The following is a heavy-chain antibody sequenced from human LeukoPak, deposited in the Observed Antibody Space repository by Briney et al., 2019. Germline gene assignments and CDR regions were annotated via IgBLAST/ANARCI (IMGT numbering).Heavy chain of an antibody. J-gene: IGHJ4*02. CDR1: GGSMSNYY. D-gene: IGHD1-26*01. CDR3: ARVRELLGDGIDY. CDR2: IYTSGTT. V-gene: IGHV4-4*07. Sequence: SETLSLTCTVSGGSMSNYYWSWIRQPAGKGLEWVGHIYTSGTTSYNPSLKSRVTISVDKSKNQFSLKLSSVTAADTAVYYCARVRELLGDGIDYWGQGTLVTVSS.